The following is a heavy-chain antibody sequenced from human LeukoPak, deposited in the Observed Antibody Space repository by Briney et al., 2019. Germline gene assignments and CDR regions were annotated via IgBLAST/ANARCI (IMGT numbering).Heavy chain of an antibody. V-gene: IGHV3-53*01. Sequence: GGSLRLSCAASGFTVSDNYMSGVRQAPGKGLDWVSAMYSGGDTYYADSVKGRFTFSRDISKNTLYLQMNGLRTEDTAMYYCARDAPQVPAAGVLASWGQGTLVTVSS. CDR2: MYSGGDT. J-gene: IGHJ5*02. CDR3: ARDAPQVPAAGVLAS. CDR1: GFTVSDNY. D-gene: IGHD6-13*01.